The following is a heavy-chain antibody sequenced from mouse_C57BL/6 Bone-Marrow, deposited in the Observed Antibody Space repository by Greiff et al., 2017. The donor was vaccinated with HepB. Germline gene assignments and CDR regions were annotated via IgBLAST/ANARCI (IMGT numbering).Heavy chain of an antibody. Sequence: VMLVESGAELAKPGASVRLSCKASGYTFTTYWMHWVKQRTGQGLDWIGYINPGSGYTKYNQKFKDKATLTADKSSSTAYMQLSSLTYEDSAVYFCARDYGSYGFSYWGQGTLVTVSA. V-gene: IGHV1-7*01. J-gene: IGHJ3*01. CDR1: GYTFTTYW. CDR3: ARDYGSYGFSY. CDR2: INPGSGYT. D-gene: IGHD1-1*01.